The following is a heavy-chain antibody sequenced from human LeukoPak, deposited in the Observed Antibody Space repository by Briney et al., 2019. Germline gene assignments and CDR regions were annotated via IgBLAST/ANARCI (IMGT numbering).Heavy chain of an antibody. CDR2: ISYDGSNQ. CDR3: AKGSFGDYEEVGDY. J-gene: IGHJ4*02. D-gene: IGHD4-17*01. V-gene: IGHV3-30*18. CDR1: GFSFSRYG. Sequence: GGSLRLSCAASGFSFSRYGMHWVRQAPGKGLEWVAVISYDGSNQYYADSVKGRFTISRDNSKNTLFLQMNSLRAEDTAVFYCAKGSFGDYEEVGDYWGQGTLVTVSS.